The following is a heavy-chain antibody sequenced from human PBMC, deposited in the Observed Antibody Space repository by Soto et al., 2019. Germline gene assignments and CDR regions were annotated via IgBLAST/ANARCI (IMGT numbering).Heavy chain of an antibody. J-gene: IGHJ6*02. V-gene: IGHV1-69*01. Sequence: QVQLVQSGAEVKKPGTSVKVSCKVSGGTFSSYAISWVRQAPGQGLEWMGEIISIFGTAMYAQKFQGRVTIIADESASTAYMELSGLISDDTAVYYCARGGKERFRGSGMDVWGQGTTVTVSS. CDR2: IISIFGTA. CDR3: ARGGKERFRGSGMDV. D-gene: IGHD1-1*01. CDR1: GGTFSSYA.